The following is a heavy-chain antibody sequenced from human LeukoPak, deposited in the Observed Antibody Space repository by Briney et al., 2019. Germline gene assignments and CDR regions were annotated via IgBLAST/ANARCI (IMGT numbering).Heavy chain of an antibody. Sequence: GGSLRLSCAASGFTFNSYSMNWVRQATGKGLEWVSSISSSSSYIYYVDSVKGRFTISRDNAKNSLYLQMNSLRAEDTAVYYCARDHSSSGMDVWGQGTTVTVSS. CDR3: ARDHSSSGMDV. CDR2: ISSSSSYI. J-gene: IGHJ6*02. CDR1: GFTFNSYS. V-gene: IGHV3-21*01.